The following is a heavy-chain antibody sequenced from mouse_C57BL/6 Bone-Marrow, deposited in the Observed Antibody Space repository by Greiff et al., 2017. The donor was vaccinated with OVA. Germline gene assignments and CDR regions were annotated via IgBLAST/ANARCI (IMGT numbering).Heavy chain of an antibody. Sequence: VQLKESGPELVKPGASVKMSCKASGYTFTDYYMNWVKQSHGKSLEWIGDINPNNGGTSYNQKFKGKATLTVDKSSSTAYMELRSLTSEDSAVYDCARRASANWDGFDYWGQGTTLTVSS. CDR2: INPNNGGT. CDR1: GYTFTDYY. J-gene: IGHJ2*01. V-gene: IGHV1-26*01. D-gene: IGHD4-1*01. CDR3: ARRASANWDGFDY.